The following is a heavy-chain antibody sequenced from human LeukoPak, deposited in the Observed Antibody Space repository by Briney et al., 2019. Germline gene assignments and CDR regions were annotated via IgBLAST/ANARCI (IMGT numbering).Heavy chain of an antibody. J-gene: IGHJ4*02. CDR3: ARWFGDSNYYFDY. Sequence: KPSETLSLTCAVYGGSFSGYYWSWIRQPPGKGLEGIGEINHSGSTNYNPSLKSRVTISVDTSKNQLSLKLSSVTAADTAVYYCARWFGDSNYYFDYWGQGTLVTVSS. D-gene: IGHD3-10*01. CDR2: INHSGST. V-gene: IGHV4-34*01. CDR1: GGSFSGYY.